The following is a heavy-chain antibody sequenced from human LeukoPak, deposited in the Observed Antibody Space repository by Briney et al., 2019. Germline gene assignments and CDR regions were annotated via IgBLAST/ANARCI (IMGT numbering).Heavy chain of an antibody. D-gene: IGHD3-10*01. J-gene: IGHJ4*02. CDR3: AKVIRETYYYGSGSSFDY. Sequence: GGSLRLSCAASGFTFSSYAMSWVRQAPGKGLEWVSAISGSGGSTYYADSVKGRLTISRDNSKNTLYLQMNSLRAEDTAVYYCAKVIRETYYYGSGSSFDYWGQGTLVTVSS. V-gene: IGHV3-23*01. CDR2: ISGSGGST. CDR1: GFTFSSYA.